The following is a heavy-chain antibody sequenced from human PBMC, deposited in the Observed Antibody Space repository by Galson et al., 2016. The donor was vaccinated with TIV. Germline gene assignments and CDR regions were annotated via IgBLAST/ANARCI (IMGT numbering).Heavy chain of an antibody. Sequence: SLRLSCAASGFTFSSYGMHWVRQAPGKGLEWVAVVWNDGSNKYYGDSVKGRFTISRDNSKNMLYLQMNSLRAEDSAVYYCARDTNLKFGEFPDDYYYYGMDVWGQGTTVTVSS. D-gene: IGHD3-10*01. V-gene: IGHV3-33*01. J-gene: IGHJ6*02. CDR3: ARDTNLKFGEFPDDYYYYGMDV. CDR1: GFTFSSYG. CDR2: VWNDGSNK.